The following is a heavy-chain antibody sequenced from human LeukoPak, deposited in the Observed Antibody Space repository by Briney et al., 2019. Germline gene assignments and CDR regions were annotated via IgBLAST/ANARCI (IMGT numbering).Heavy chain of an antibody. J-gene: IGHJ6*03. CDR1: GGTFSSYA. D-gene: IGHD2-15*01. Sequence: SVKVSCKASGGTFSSYAISWVRQAPGQGLEWMGGVIPIFGTANYAQKFQGRVTITADESTSTAYMELSSLRSEDTAVYYCAREVAGRDYYYYMDVWGKGTTVTISS. CDR2: VIPIFGTA. CDR3: AREVAGRDYYYYMDV. V-gene: IGHV1-69*13.